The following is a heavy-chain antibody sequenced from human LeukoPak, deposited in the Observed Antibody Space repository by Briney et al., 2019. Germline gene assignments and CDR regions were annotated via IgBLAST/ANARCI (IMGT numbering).Heavy chain of an antibody. CDR3: ARDRGPRTGFMVREAYDY. V-gene: IGHV3-9*01. J-gene: IGHJ4*02. CDR1: GFTFDHYA. Sequence: SGGSLRLSCAASGFTFDHYAMHWVRQPPGKGLEWVSGISWNSGSIGYADSVKGRFTISRDNARNSLYLQMNSLRGEDTALYYCARDRGPRTGFMVREAYDYWGQGTLVTVSS. D-gene: IGHD3-10*01. CDR2: ISWNSGSI.